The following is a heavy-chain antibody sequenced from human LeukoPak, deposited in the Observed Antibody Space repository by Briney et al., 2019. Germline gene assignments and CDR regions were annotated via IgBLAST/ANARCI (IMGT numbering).Heavy chain of an antibody. Sequence: ASVKVSCKASGYTFTSYDINWVRQATGQGLEWVGWMNTNSGNTSNSQKFQGRLTITTNTSISTAYMELSSLRSEGTAVFYCARDGLGSSSGYYIGYWGQGTLVTVSS. D-gene: IGHD3-22*01. J-gene: IGHJ4*02. V-gene: IGHV1-8*03. CDR2: MNTNSGNT. CDR3: ARDGLGSSSGYYIGY. CDR1: GYTFTSYD.